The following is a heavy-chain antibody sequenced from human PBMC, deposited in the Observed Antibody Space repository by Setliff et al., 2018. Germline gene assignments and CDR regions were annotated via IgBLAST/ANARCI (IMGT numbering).Heavy chain of an antibody. CDR2: ISAYNGNT. CDR3: ARDPFRNYDTAPVWFDP. V-gene: IGHV1-18*04. J-gene: IGHJ5*02. CDR1: GYSFAKYA. D-gene: IGHD3-22*01. Sequence: ASVKVSCKASGYSFAKYALHWVRQAPGQRLEWMGWISAYNGNTNYAQKLQGRVTMTTDTSTSTAYMELRSLRSDDTAVYYCARDPFRNYDTAPVWFDPWGQGTLVTVSS.